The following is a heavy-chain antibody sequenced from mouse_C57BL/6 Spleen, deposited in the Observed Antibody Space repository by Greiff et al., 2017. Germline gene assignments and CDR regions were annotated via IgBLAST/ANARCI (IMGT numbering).Heavy chain of an antibody. Sequence: VQLQQSGAELVRPGASVTLSCKASGYTFTDYEMHWVKQTPVHGLEWIGAIDPETGGTAYNQKFKGKAILTADKSSSTAYMELRSLTSEDSAVYYCTRTPITTEAMDYWGQGTSVTVSS. V-gene: IGHV1-15*01. D-gene: IGHD1-1*01. CDR3: TRTPITTEAMDY. CDR1: GYTFTDYE. J-gene: IGHJ4*01. CDR2: IDPETGGT.